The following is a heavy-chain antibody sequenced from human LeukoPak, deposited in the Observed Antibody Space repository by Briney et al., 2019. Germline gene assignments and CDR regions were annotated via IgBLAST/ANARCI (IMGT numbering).Heavy chain of an antibody. CDR1: GYSFTSYW. V-gene: IGHV5-51*01. J-gene: IGHJ4*02. CDR3: ARFIWVAVAGIFEQYFDY. Sequence: GESLKISCKGSGYSFTSYWIGWVRQMPGKGLEWMGIIYPGDSDTRYSPSFQGQVTISADKSISTAYLQWSSLKASDTAMYYCARFIWVAVAGIFEQYFDYWGQGTLVTVSS. D-gene: IGHD6-19*01. CDR2: IYPGDSDT.